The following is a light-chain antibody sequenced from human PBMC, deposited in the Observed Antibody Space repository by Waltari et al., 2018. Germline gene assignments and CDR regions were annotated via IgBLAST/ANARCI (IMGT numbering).Light chain of an antibody. Sequence: DIQMTQSPSSLSASVGDRVTITCRASQSISNWLAWYQQKPGKAPILLIYKASSLKSGVASRFSSNGSGKHTIITISRLQQGDLVTYYCQQYNSHSSFGQGTNLEIK. V-gene: IGKV1-5*03. J-gene: IGKJ2*01. CDR3: QQYNSHSS. CDR1: QSISNW. CDR2: KAS.